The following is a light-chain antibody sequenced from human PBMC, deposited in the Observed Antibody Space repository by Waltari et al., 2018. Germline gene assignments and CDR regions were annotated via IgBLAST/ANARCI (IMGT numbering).Light chain of an antibody. CDR1: QSLSNY. CDR2: DTS. V-gene: IGKV3-11*01. J-gene: IGKJ4*01. Sequence: DIVLTQSPATLSLSPGERATLSCRASQSLSNYLAWYQQKPGQAPRLHIYDTSNRATGIPARFSGSGFGTDFTLTISSLEPEDFAVYYCQQRRNWPLTFGGGTKVEIK. CDR3: QQRRNWPLT.